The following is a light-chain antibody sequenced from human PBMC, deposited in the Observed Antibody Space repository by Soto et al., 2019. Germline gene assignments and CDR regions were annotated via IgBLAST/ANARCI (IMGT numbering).Light chain of an antibody. J-gene: IGKJ4*01. CDR2: GAS. CDR3: QQYGSSALT. CDR1: QSIMFS. Sequence: EIVMTQSPATLSVSPGERATLSRRASQSIMFSLAWYQQKPGQAPRLLIYGASSRATGIPDRFSGSGSGTDFTLTISRLEPEDFAVYYCQQYGSSALTFGGGTKVDI. V-gene: IGKV3-20*01.